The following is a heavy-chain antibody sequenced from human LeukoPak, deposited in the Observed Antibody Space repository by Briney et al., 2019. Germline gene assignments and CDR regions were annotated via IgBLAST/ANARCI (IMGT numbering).Heavy chain of an antibody. D-gene: IGHD4-17*01. CDR1: GFTFTSAW. J-gene: IGHJ4*02. V-gene: IGHV3-15*01. CDR2: IKSKTHGGTT. Sequence: GGSLRLSCAASGFTFTSAWMTWVRQAPGKGLEWVGRIKSKTHGGTTDYAAPVNGRFTISRDDSKNTVLLQMNNLKTEDTAVYYCTTSPVPGIDYWGQGALVTVSS. CDR3: TTSPVPGIDY.